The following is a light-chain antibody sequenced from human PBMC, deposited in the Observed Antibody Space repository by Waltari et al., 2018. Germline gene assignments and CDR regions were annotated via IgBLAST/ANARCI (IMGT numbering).Light chain of an antibody. Sequence: VLTQSPGTLSLSQGDTATLSCRASQSFNTYLAWYQQKPGQAPRLLIYAASNRATGIPDRFSGSGYGTDFTLTISRLEPEDFAVYYCQKHEHLPATFGQGTKVEIK. V-gene: IGKV3-11*01. J-gene: IGKJ1*01. CDR2: AAS. CDR3: QKHEHLPAT. CDR1: QSFNTY.